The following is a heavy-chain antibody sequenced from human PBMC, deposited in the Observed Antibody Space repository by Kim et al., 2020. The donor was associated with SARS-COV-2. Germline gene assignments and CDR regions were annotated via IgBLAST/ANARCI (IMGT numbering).Heavy chain of an antibody. J-gene: IGHJ6*02. V-gene: IGHV1-3*01. Sequence: ASVKVSCKASGYTFTSYAMHWVRQAPGQRLEWMGWINAGNGNTKYSQKFQGRVTITRDTSASTAYMELSSLRSEDTAVYYCARMEWLRSYYYGMDVGGQGTTVTVSS. CDR3: ARMEWLRSYYYGMDV. D-gene: IGHD5-12*01. CDR2: INAGNGNT. CDR1: GYTFTSYA.